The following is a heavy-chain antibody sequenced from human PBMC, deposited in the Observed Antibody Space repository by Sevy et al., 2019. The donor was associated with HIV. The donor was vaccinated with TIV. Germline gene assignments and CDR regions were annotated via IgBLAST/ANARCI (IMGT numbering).Heavy chain of an antibody. V-gene: IGHV3-23*01. D-gene: IGHD3-10*01. CDR1: GFTFSSYA. CDR3: AGEAYYGSGSYYGMDV. CDR2: ISGSGGST. Sequence: GGSLRLSCAASGFTFSSYAMSWVRQAPGKGLEWVSAISGSGGSTYYADSVKGRFTISRDNSKNTLYLQMNSLRAEDTAVYYCAGEAYYGSGSYYGMDVWGQGTTVTVSS. J-gene: IGHJ6*02.